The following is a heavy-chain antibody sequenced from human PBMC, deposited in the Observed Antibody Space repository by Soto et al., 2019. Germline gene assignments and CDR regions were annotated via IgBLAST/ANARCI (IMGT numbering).Heavy chain of an antibody. Sequence: PAETLSLTCAVYGGSFIGYYWIWSRQPPGKGREWIGEINHSGSTNYNPSLKSRVTISVDTSKNQFSLKLSSVTAADTAVYYCARGGYDILTGYAAYNWFDPWGQGTLVTVSS. CDR1: GGSFIGYY. J-gene: IGHJ5*02. D-gene: IGHD3-9*01. V-gene: IGHV4-34*01. CDR2: INHSGST. CDR3: ARGGYDILTGYAAYNWFDP.